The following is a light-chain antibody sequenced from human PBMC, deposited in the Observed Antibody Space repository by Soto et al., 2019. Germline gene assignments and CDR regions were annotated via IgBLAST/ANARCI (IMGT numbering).Light chain of an antibody. CDR3: AVWDDSLNGAV. J-gene: IGLJ7*01. V-gene: IGLV1-44*01. CDR2: SNN. Sequence: QSVLSQPPSASGTPGQRVTISCSGSSANIESNPVNWYQQPPGTAPKHLIYSNNLRPSGVPDRFSGSKSGTSASLAISGLQCEDEADYYCAVWDDSLNGAVFGGGTQLTVL. CDR1: SANIESNP.